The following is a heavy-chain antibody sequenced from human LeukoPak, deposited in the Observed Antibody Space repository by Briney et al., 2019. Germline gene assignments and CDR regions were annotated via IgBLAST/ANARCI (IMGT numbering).Heavy chain of an antibody. J-gene: IGHJ6*02. CDR2: VYYSGRT. CDR1: GGSISSYY. D-gene: IGHD1-26*01. CDR3: ARTFSESYYYYGMDV. Sequence: SETLSLTCTVSGGSISSYYWSWIRQPPGKGLEWIGYVYYSGRTNYNPSLKSRVTISVDTSKNQFSLKLSSVTVADTAVYYCARTFSESYYYYGMDVWGQGTTVTVSS. V-gene: IGHV4-59*01.